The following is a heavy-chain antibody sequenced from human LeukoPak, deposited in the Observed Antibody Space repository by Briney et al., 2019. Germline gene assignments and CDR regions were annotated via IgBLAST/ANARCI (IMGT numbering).Heavy chain of an antibody. D-gene: IGHD2-2*01. CDR2: ISSSGSTI. CDR3: AREAYCSSTSCYGGGLYGMDV. CDR1: GFTFSSYS. J-gene: IGHJ6*02. V-gene: IGHV3-48*04. Sequence: PGGSLRLSCAASGFTFSSYSMNWVRQAPGKGLEWVSYISSSGSTIYYADSVKGRFTISRDNAKNSLYLQMNSLRAEDTAVYYCAREAYCSSTSCYGGGLYGMDVWGQGTTVTVSS.